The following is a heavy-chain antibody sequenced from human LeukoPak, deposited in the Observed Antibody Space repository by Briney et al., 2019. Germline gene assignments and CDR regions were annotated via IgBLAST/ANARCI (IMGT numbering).Heavy chain of an antibody. V-gene: IGHV3-15*01. D-gene: IGHD2-15*01. J-gene: IGHJ6*04. Sequence: GGSLRLSCAASGFTFSNAWMSWVRQAPGKGLEWVGRIKSKTDGGTTDYAAPVKGRFTTSRDDSKNTLYLQMNSLKTEDTAVYYCANVWGVVVAARFWGKGTTVSISS. CDR3: ANVWGVVVAARF. CDR1: GFTFSNAW. CDR2: IKSKTDGGTT.